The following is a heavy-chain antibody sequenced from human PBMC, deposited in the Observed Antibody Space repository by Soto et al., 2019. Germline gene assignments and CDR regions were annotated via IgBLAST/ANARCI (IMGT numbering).Heavy chain of an antibody. J-gene: IGHJ4*02. CDR3: TRPRGSGDY. Sequence: EVQLVESGGGLVQPGGSLKLSCAASGFTFSGSAMHWVRQASGKGLEWLGRIRSKSNNYATEYAASVKGRFTISRDDSKNTVYLQMSSLKIEDTAVYFCTRPRGSGDYWGQGTQVTVSS. V-gene: IGHV3-73*02. CDR2: IRSKSNNYAT. D-gene: IGHD3-10*01. CDR1: GFTFSGSA.